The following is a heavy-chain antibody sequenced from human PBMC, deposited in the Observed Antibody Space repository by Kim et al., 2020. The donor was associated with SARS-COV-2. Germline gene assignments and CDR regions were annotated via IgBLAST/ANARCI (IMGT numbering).Heavy chain of an antibody. J-gene: IGHJ4*02. CDR2: ISGDGGTT. V-gene: IGHV3-64*01. CDR1: GFTFSGYT. D-gene: IGHD3-16*01. CDR3: ARDLSWGFLDS. Sequence: GGSLRLSCAASGFTFSGYTLHWVRHTPGKGLEHVSTISGDGGTTQYARSVKDRFTISRDNSKNTVYLQMGSLGAEDMAEYYCARDLSWGFLDSWGQGTLVTVSS.